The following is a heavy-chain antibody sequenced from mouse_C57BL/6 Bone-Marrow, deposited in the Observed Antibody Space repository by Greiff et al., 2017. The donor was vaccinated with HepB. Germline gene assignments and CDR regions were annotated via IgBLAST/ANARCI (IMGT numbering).Heavy chain of an antibody. V-gene: IGHV1-7*01. CDR3: ESPYDYDEGWFAY. CDR1: GYTFTSYW. D-gene: IGHD2-4*01. Sequence: VQLQQSGAELAKPGASVKLSCKASGYTFTSYWMHWVKQRPGQGLEWIGYINPSSGYTKYNQKFKDKATLTADKSSSTAYMQLSSLTYEDSAVYYCESPYDYDEGWFAYWGQGTLVTVSA. CDR2: INPSSGYT. J-gene: IGHJ3*01.